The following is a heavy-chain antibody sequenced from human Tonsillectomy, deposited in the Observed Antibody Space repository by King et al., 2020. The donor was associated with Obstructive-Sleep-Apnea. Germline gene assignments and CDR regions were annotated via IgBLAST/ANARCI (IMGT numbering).Heavy chain of an antibody. J-gene: IGHJ5*02. Sequence: QLQESGPGLVKPSETLSLTCTVSGDSINIYYWRWIRQPPGKGLEWIGYIYYSGSTNYNPSLKSRVTISVVTSKNQFSLKLTSVTAADTAVYYCARTMTTVVPPSNWFDPWGQGTLVTVSS. D-gene: IGHD4-23*01. CDR2: IYYSGST. CDR3: ARTMTTVVPPSNWFDP. CDR1: GDSINIYY. V-gene: IGHV4-59*08.